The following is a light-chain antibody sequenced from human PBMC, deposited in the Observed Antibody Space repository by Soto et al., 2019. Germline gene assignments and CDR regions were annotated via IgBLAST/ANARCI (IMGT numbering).Light chain of an antibody. CDR1: QSLLHSTGNNH. CDR3: MQGRQLPAT. J-gene: IGKJ5*01. Sequence: DIVMTQSPLSLPVTPGEPASISCRSSQSLLHSTGNNHLDWYLQKPGQPPQLLIYWGSNRASGVPDRFSGSGAGTDFTLNISRVEADDVGVYYCMQGRQLPATFGQGTRLDIK. V-gene: IGKV2-28*01. CDR2: WGS.